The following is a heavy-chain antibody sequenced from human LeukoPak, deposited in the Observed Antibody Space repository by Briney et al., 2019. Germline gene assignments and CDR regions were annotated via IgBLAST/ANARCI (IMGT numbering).Heavy chain of an antibody. Sequence: SETLSLTCTVSGGSISSSSYYWGWIRQPPEKGLEWIGSIFYSGSNYYNPSLKSRVTISVDTSKNQFSLRLSSVTAADTAIYYCASRPADTTWYGVFDYWGQGTLVTVSS. J-gene: IGHJ4*02. CDR3: ASRPADTTWYGVFDY. D-gene: IGHD3-10*01. CDR2: IFYSGSN. CDR1: GGSISSSSYY. V-gene: IGHV4-39*07.